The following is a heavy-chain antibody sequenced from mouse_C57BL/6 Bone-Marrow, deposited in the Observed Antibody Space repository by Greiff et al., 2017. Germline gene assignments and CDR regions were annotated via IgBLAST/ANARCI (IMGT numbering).Heavy chain of an antibody. CDR3: AREGYYYGSYWYFDV. CDR2: IYPRSGNT. Sequence: VQLQQSGAELARPGASVKLSCKASGYTFTSYGISWVKQRTGQGLEWIGEIYPRSGNTYYNEKFKGKATLTADKSSSTAYMELRSLTSEDSAVYFWAREGYYYGSYWYFDVWGTGTTVTVSS. CDR1: GYTFTSYG. J-gene: IGHJ1*03. D-gene: IGHD1-1*01. V-gene: IGHV1-81*01.